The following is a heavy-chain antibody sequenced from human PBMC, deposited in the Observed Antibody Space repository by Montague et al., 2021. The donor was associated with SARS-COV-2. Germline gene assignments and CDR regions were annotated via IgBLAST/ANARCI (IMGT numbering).Heavy chain of an antibody. CDR3: ARSRENYNILTGYPNYFDY. Sequence: SETLSLTCTVSGGSISRYYWNWIRQPPGKGLEWIAYIYYSGSTNXXPSLKSRVTISVDTSKNQFSLKLSSVTAADTAVYYCARSRENYNILTGYPNYFDYWGQGTLVTVSS. CDR1: GGSISRYY. V-gene: IGHV4-59*01. CDR2: IYYSGST. D-gene: IGHD3-9*01. J-gene: IGHJ4*02.